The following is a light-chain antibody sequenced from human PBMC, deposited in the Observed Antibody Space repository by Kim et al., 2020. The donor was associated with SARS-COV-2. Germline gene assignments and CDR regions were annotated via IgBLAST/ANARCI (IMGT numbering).Light chain of an antibody. CDR2: AAS. CDR3: RQHKSYPLT. J-gene: IGKJ4*01. V-gene: IGKV1-17*03. CDR1: QGISSY. Sequence: DIQMTQSPSAMSASVGDRVTITCRASQGISSYLAWFQQKPGKVPKSLIYAASNLQSGVPSRFSGSGSGTEFTLTISSLQPEDFATYYCRQHKSYPLTFGGGTKVDIK.